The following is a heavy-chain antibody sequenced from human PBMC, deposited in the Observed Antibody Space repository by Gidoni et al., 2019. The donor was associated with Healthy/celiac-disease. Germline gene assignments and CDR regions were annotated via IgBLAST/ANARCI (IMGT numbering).Heavy chain of an antibody. D-gene: IGHD2-2*02. CDR3: ARIYFSSTSCYKLNYYYGMDV. J-gene: IGHJ6*02. Sequence: EVQMVESGGGLVKHGGSLRLSCAASGFTFSSYRMNWVRQAPGKGLALVSSISCSISYLYYADSVKCRFTISRDNAKNSLYLQMNSLRAEDTAVYYCARIYFSSTSCYKLNYYYGMDVWGQGTTVTVSS. V-gene: IGHV3-21*01. CDR1: GFTFSSYR. CDR2: ISCSISYL.